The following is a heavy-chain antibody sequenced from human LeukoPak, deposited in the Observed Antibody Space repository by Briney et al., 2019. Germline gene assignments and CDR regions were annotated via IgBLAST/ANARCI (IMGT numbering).Heavy chain of an antibody. J-gene: IGHJ6*02. CDR1: GGSISSGGYY. V-gene: IGHV4-31*03. CDR2: IYYSGST. CDR3: ARDRSVIAHTMAWYYGMDV. D-gene: IGHD3-10*01. Sequence: SETLSLTCTVSGGSISSGGYYWSWIRQHPGKGLEWIGYIYYSGSTYYNPSLKSRVTISVDTSKNQFSLKLSSVTAADTAVYYCARDRSVIAHTMAWYYGMDVWGQGTTVTVSS.